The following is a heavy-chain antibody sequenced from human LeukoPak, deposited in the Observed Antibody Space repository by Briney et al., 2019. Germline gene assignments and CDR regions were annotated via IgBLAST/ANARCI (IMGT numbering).Heavy chain of an antibody. J-gene: IGHJ5*02. CDR2: IYHSGST. D-gene: IGHD3-3*01. V-gene: IGHV4-38-2*02. Sequence: SETLSLTCAVSGYSISSGYYWGWIRQPPGKGLEWIGSIYHSGSTYYNPSLKSRVTISVDTSKNQFSLKLSSVTAADTAVYYCAREGTIFHNWFDPWGQGTLVTVSS. CDR3: AREGTIFHNWFDP. CDR1: GYSISSGYY.